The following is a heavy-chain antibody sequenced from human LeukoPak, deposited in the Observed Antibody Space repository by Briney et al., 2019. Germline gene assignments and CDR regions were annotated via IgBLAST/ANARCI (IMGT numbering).Heavy chain of an antibody. V-gene: IGHV3-30*18. Sequence: GRSLRLSCAASGFTFSSYGMQWVRQAPGKGLEWVAVVSYDGSNKYYADSVKGRFTISRDNSKNTLYLQMNSLRAEDTAVYYCAKDGSGWYYGTDYWGQGTLVTVSS. D-gene: IGHD6-19*01. CDR3: AKDGSGWYYGTDY. CDR2: VSYDGSNK. CDR1: GFTFSSYG. J-gene: IGHJ4*02.